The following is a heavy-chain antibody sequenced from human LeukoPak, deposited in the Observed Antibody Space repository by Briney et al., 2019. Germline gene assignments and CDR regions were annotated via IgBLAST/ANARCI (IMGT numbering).Heavy chain of an antibody. Sequence: GGSLRLSCAASGFTFSNFGMHWVRQSSDKGLESVAVVSYDGNSKFYADSVRGRFTISRDSSTSTLYLQMNSLRAEDTAVYYCARERCGGGSCYIFEYWGQGTLVTVSS. V-gene: IGHV3-30*03. CDR3: ARERCGGGSCYIFEY. CDR2: VSYDGNSK. D-gene: IGHD2-15*01. J-gene: IGHJ4*02. CDR1: GFTFSNFG.